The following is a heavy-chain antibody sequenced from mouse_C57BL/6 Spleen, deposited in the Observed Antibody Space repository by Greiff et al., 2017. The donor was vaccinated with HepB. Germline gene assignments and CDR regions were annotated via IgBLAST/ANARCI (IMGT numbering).Heavy chain of an antibody. D-gene: IGHD2-4*01. CDR2: IRNKANGYTT. CDR1: GFTFTDYY. CDR3: ASIYFDVFDY. J-gene: IGHJ2*01. Sequence: EVQVVESGGGLVQPGGSLSLSCAASGFTFTDYYMSWVRQPPGKALEWLGFIRNKANGYTTEYSASVKGRFTISRDNSQSILYLQMNALRAEDSASYYCASIYFDVFDYWGQGTTLTVSS. V-gene: IGHV7-3*01.